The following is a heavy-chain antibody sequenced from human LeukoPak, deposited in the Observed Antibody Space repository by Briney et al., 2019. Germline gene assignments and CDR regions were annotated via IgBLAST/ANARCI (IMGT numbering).Heavy chain of an antibody. Sequence: PGGSLRLSCAASGFNVRSNYMTWVRQAPGKGLEWVSVFYSGGTTSYADSVKGRFAISRDNSKNTLYLQMNSLRAEDTAVYYCARVRGWLYFDFWGQGTLVTVSS. D-gene: IGHD5-12*01. CDR3: ARVRGWLYFDF. V-gene: IGHV3-53*01. CDR2: FYSGGTT. CDR1: GFNVRSNY. J-gene: IGHJ4*02.